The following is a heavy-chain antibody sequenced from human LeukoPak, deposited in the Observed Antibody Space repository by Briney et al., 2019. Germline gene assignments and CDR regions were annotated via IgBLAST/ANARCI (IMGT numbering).Heavy chain of an antibody. J-gene: IGHJ3*02. CDR2: IYYSGGT. Sequence: SETLSLTCTVSGGSISSDYWSWIRQPPGKGLEWIGYIYYSGGTNYNPSLKSRVTISVDTSKNQFPLRLSSVTAADTAVYYCARHFRSYGGTFDIWGQGTMVTVSS. D-gene: IGHD3-16*01. V-gene: IGHV4-59*08. CDR1: GGSISSDY. CDR3: ARHFRSYGGTFDI.